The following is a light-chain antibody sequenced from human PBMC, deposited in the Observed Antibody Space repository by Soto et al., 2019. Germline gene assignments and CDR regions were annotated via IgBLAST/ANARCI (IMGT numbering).Light chain of an antibody. V-gene: IGKV3-15*01. Sequence: EIVMTQSPATLSVSPGERATLSCRASQSVSSNLAWYQQKPGQAPRLLIYGASTRATGIPARFSGSGSGTEFTLTISSRQSEDVAVYYCQQYNNWPQWTFGQGTKVEIK. J-gene: IGKJ1*01. CDR3: QQYNNWPQWT. CDR1: QSVSSN. CDR2: GAS.